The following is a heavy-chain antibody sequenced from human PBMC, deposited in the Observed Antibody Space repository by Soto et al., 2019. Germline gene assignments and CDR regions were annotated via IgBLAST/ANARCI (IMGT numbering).Heavy chain of an antibody. D-gene: IGHD5-12*01. J-gene: IGHJ3*01. Sequence: QVQLQESGPGLVKPSETLSLTCTVTGGSISSYYWSWIRQPPGKGLDWIGYIYYSGSTNYNPSLISGVTIAVDTSKNHCSLTLSSVAAADTAVYYCARYSGYVTYAFDLWGQGTIVTVPS. V-gene: IGHV4-59*01. CDR3: ARYSGYVTYAFDL. CDR1: GGSISSYY. CDR2: IYYSGST.